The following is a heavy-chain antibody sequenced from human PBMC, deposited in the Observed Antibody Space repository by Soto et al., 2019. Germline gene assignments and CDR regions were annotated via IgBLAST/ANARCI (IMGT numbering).Heavy chain of an antibody. D-gene: IGHD6-13*01. J-gene: IGHJ6*02. CDR1: GFTFSNAW. Sequence: GGSLRLSCAASGFTFSNAWMSWVRQAPGKGLEWVGRIKSKTDGGTTDYAAPVKGRFTISRDNSKNTLFLQMNGLRAEDTAVYYCAKVTKWAAAGRYEYYKYGMDVWGQGTTVTVSS. CDR3: AKVTKWAAAGRYEYYKYGMDV. V-gene: IGHV3-15*01. CDR2: IKSKTDGGTT.